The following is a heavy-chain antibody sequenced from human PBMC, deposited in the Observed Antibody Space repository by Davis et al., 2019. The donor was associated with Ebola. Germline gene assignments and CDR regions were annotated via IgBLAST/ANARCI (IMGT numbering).Heavy chain of an antibody. Sequence: MPSETLSLTCAVYGGSFSGYYWSWIRQPPGKGLEWIGEINHSGSTYYNPSLKSRVTISVDTSKNQFSLKLSSVTAADTAVYYCARVVGSYYYGMDVWGQGTTVTVSS. CDR1: GGSFSGYY. J-gene: IGHJ6*02. V-gene: IGHV4-34*01. CDR3: ARVVGSYYYGMDV. CDR2: INHSGST. D-gene: IGHD1-26*01.